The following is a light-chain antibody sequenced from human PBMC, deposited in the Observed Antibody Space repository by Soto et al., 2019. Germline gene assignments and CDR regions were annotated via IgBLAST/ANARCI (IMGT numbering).Light chain of an antibody. V-gene: IGKV1-39*01. Sequence: DIQMTQSPSSLSASVGDRVTITCRASQRISSYLNWYQQKPGKAPKLLIYAASSLQRGVPSRFRGSGSGTDFTLAIITLQPEDFADYYCQQSYNAPLTFGGGTKVYLK. J-gene: IGKJ4*01. CDR2: AAS. CDR3: QQSYNAPLT. CDR1: QRISSY.